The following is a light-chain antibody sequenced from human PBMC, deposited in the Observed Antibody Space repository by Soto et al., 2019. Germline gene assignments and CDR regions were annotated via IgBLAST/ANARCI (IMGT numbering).Light chain of an antibody. V-gene: IGLV2-23*01. CDR3: CADAGSRQV. J-gene: IGLJ1*01. Sequence: QSALTQPASVSGSPGQSITISCTGTSSDVGSYNLLSWYQQHPGKAPKLMIYEGSKRPSGVSNRFAGSKSGNTASLTISGLQAEDEADYYCCADAGSRQVFGPGTKLTVL. CDR1: SSDVGSYNL. CDR2: EGS.